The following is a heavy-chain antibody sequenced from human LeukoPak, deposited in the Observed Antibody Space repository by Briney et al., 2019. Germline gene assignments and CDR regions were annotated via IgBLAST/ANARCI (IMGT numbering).Heavy chain of an antibody. CDR3: ARDIVGALDY. CDR1: GFTFSYYG. D-gene: IGHD1-26*01. V-gene: IGHV3-33*01. J-gene: IGHJ4*02. Sequence: GGSLRLSCAASGFTFSYYGMHWVRQAPGKGLEWVAIIWFDGSEKYYADSVKGRFTISRDNSKSTLYLQMNSLRAEDTALYYCARDIVGALDYWGQGTLVTVSS. CDR2: IWFDGSEK.